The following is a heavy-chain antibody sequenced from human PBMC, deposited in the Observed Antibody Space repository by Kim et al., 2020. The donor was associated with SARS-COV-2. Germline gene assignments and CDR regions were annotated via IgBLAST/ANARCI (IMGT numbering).Heavy chain of an antibody. D-gene: IGHD6-19*01. CDR1: GFTFSDYW. V-gene: IGHV3-7*01. CDR3: AAHPNVVAVPGDA. J-gene: IGHJ5*02. Sequence: GGSLRLSCAASGFTFSDYWMTWVRQAPGKGLEWVANIKQDGSERNYVDSVKGRFTISRDNAENSLYLQMNGLRVEDTAVYYCAAHPNVVAVPGDAGGQGTLVTVSS. CDR2: IKQDGSER.